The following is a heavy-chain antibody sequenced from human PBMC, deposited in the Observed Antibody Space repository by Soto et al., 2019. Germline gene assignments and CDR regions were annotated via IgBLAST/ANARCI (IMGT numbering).Heavy chain of an antibody. V-gene: IGHV1-46*01. CDR3: ARDVYCGGDCYARYFDY. Sequence: ASVKVSCKASGYTFTSYYMHWVREAPGQGLEWMGIINPSGGSTSYAQKFQGRVTMTRDTSTSTVYMELSSLRSEDTAVYYCARDVYCGGDCYARYFDYWGQGTLVTVSS. CDR1: GYTFTSYY. CDR2: INPSGGST. D-gene: IGHD2-21*02. J-gene: IGHJ4*02.